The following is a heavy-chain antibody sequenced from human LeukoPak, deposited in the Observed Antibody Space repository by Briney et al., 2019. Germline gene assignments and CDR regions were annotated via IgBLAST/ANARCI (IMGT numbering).Heavy chain of an antibody. V-gene: IGHV3-20*04. CDR1: GFTFDDYG. Sequence: GGSLRLSCAASGFTFDDYGMSWVRQAPGKGLEWVSGINWNGGSTGYADSVKGRFTISRDNSKNTLYLQMNSLRAEDTAVYYCAKDRVEDIVVVPAAMSYWGQGTLVTVSS. D-gene: IGHD2-2*01. CDR3: AKDRVEDIVVVPAAMSY. CDR2: INWNGGST. J-gene: IGHJ4*02.